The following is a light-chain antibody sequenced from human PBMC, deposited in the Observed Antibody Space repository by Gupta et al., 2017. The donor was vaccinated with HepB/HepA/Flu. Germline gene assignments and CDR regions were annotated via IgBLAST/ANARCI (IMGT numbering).Light chain of an antibody. CDR3: QHRNSTPRT. Sequence: DIQMTQSPSSLSASVGDRVTITCRASQSISSYLNWYQQKPGKAPKLLIYAASSLKSGVPSRFSGSGSGTDFTLTISRLQPEDFATYYCQHRNSTPRTFGQGTKVEIK. V-gene: IGKV1-39*01. CDR2: AAS. CDR1: QSISSY. J-gene: IGKJ1*01.